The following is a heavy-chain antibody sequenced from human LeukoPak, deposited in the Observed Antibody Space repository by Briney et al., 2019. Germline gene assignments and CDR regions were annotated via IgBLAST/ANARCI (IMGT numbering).Heavy chain of an antibody. CDR3: AKAEGWFDP. V-gene: IGHV3-30*18. CDR2: ISYDGSSK. CDR1: GFTFSSYG. Sequence: GGSLRLSCAASGFTFSSYGMHWVRQAPGKGLEWVAVISYDGSSKYYADSVKGRFTISRDNSKNTLYLQMNSLRAEDTAVYYCAKAEGWFDPWGQGTLVTVSS. J-gene: IGHJ5*02.